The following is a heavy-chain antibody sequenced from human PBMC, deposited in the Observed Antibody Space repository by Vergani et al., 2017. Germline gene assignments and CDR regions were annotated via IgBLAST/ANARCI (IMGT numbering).Heavy chain of an antibody. D-gene: IGHD5-18*01. J-gene: IGHJ3*02. CDR2: IYYSGST. V-gene: IGHV4-39*01. Sequence: QLQLQESGPGLVKPSETLSLTCTVSGGSISSSSYYWGWIRQPPGKGLEWIGSIYYSGSTYYNPSLKSRVTISVDTSKEQCARKLSSVTAADTAVYYCARLSWIQLWLAAFDIWGQGTMVTVSS. CDR3: ARLSWIQLWLAAFDI. CDR1: GGSISSSSYY.